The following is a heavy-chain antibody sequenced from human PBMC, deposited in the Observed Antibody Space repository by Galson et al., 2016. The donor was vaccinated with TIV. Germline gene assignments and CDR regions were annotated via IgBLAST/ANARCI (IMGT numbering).Heavy chain of an antibody. J-gene: IGHJ4*02. D-gene: IGHD2-2*01. Sequence: CAISGDSVSSNSAAWNWLRQSPSRGLEWLGRTFYRSKWYNDYAPSVKSRITINPDTSKNQFSLQLNSVTPEDTAVDYCARATPSGFVVIMTLDSWGQGTLVT. V-gene: IGHV6-1*01. CDR1: GDSVSSNSAA. CDR3: ARATPSGFVVIMTLDS. CDR2: TFYRSKWYN.